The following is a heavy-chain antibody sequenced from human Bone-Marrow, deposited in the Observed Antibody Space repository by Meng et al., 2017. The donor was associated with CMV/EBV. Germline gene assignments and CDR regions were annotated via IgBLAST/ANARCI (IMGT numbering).Heavy chain of an antibody. CDR2: INHSGST. Sequence: GSLRLSCAVYGGSFSGYYWSWIRQPPGKGLEWIGEINHSGSTNYNPSLKSRVTISVDTSKNQFSLKLSSVTAADTAVYYCARKGKGGYSGYDRGYYFDYWGQGTLVTVSS. CDR3: ARKGKGGYSGYDRGYYFDY. J-gene: IGHJ4*02. D-gene: IGHD5-12*01. CDR1: GGSFSGYY. V-gene: IGHV4-34*01.